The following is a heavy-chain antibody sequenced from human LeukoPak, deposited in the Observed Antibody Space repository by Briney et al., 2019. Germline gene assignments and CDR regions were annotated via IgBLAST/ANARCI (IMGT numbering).Heavy chain of an antibody. CDR1: GFXFSDYY. D-gene: IGHD2-2*01. V-gene: IGHV3-11*05. Sequence: GGSLRLSCEASGFXFSDYYINWIRQAPGKGLEWVSYISSTSSYTNYADSVKGRFTISRDNAKNSLYLQLNSLRAEDTAVYYCARENGTSTTFHYWGQGTLVTVSS. J-gene: IGHJ4*02. CDR3: ARENGTSTTFHY. CDR2: ISSTSSYT.